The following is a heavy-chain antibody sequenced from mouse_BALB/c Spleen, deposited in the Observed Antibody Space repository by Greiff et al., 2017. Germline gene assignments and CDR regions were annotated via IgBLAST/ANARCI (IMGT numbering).Heavy chain of an antibody. CDR3: ARTITTRAMDY. CDR2: IDPANGNT. J-gene: IGHJ4*01. V-gene: IGHV14-3*02. D-gene: IGHD2-4*01. CDR1: GFTFTDSY. Sequence: VHVKQSGAELVKPGASVKLSCTASGFTFTDSYMHWVKQRPEQGLEWIGRIDPANGNTKYDPKFQGKATITADTSSNTAYLQLSSLTSEDTAVYYCARTITTRAMDYWGQGTSVTVSS.